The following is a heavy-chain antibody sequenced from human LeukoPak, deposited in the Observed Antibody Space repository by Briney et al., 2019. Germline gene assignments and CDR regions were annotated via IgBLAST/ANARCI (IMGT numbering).Heavy chain of an antibody. V-gene: IGHV4-39*01. CDR1: GGSISSSTYY. CDR2: IYYSGST. Sequence: SETLSLTCTVSGGSISSSTYYWVWIRQPPGKGLEWIATIYYSGSTYYNPSLKSRFTISVDTSNNPFSLTLSSVTAADTAMYYCARHSDYVGDSSLDTDAFDVWGRGTMVTVSS. D-gene: IGHD4-23*01. CDR3: ARHSDYVGDSSLDTDAFDV. J-gene: IGHJ3*01.